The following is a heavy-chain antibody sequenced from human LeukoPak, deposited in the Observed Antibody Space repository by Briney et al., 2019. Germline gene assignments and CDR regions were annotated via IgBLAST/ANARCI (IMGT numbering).Heavy chain of an antibody. CDR3: ARGLASGYPPIPFDY. CDR2: ITYDGRT. Sequence: SETLSLTCAVFGGPFDGYYWSWIRQSPGKGLEWIGEITYDGRTKYNPSLRSRVSISVDTSKIQFSLNLTSVTAADTAIYYCARGLASGYPPIPFDYWGQGTRVTVSS. D-gene: IGHD3-3*01. V-gene: IGHV4-34*01. J-gene: IGHJ4*02. CDR1: GGPFDGYY.